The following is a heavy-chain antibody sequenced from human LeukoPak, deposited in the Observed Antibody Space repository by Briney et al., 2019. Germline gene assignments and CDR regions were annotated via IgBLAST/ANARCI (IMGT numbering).Heavy chain of an antibody. CDR3: ATYYYGSGSSMDY. Sequence: GGSLRLSCAASGFTVSSNYMSGVREAPGKGLEWGSVIYSGGSTYYADSVKGRFTISRDNSKNTLYLQMNSLRAEDTAVYYCATYYYGSGSSMDYWGQGTLVTVSS. D-gene: IGHD3-10*01. V-gene: IGHV3-53*01. CDR1: GFTVSSNY. CDR2: IYSGGST. J-gene: IGHJ4*02.